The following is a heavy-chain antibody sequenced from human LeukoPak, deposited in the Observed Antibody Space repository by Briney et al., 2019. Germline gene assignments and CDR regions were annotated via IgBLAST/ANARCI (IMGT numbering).Heavy chain of an antibody. CDR3: ARGAITMVRGWEFDY. Sequence: PGGPLRLSCAGSGFTVSSKHMSWVRQAPGKGLEWVSVIYSGGSTYYADSVKGRFTISRDNSKNTLYLQMNSLRVEDTAVYYCARGAITMVRGWEFDYWGQGTLVTVSS. V-gene: IGHV3-66*01. CDR2: IYSGGST. J-gene: IGHJ4*02. D-gene: IGHD3-10*01. CDR1: GFTVSSKH.